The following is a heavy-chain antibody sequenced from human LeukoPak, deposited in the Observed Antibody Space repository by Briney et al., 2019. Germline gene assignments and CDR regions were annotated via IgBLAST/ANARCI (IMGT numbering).Heavy chain of an antibody. V-gene: IGHV3-7*01. CDR3: GGFGYEAAVDL. CDR2: IKPDGSET. J-gene: IGHJ4*02. Sequence: AGGYLRLSCAASGFMFSTYWMTWVRQAPGKGLEWVANIKPDGSETYYLDPVKGRFTISRDNAKNLLYLQMNSLRGEDAAVYYCGGFGYEAAVDLWGQGTLVTVS. CDR1: GFMFSTYW. D-gene: IGHD6-13*01.